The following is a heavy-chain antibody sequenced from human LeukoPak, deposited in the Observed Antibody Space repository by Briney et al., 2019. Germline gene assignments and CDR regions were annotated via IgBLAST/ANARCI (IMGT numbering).Heavy chain of an antibody. V-gene: IGHV4-34*01. CDR1: GGSFSGYY. Sequence: SETLSLTCAVYGGSFSGYYWSWIRQPPGKGLEWIGEINHSGSTNYNPSLKSQVTISVDTSKNQFSLKLSSVTAADTAVYYCARDRTGYYNYFDYWGQGTLVTVSS. CDR3: ARDRTGYYNYFDY. CDR2: INHSGST. J-gene: IGHJ4*02. D-gene: IGHD3-22*01.